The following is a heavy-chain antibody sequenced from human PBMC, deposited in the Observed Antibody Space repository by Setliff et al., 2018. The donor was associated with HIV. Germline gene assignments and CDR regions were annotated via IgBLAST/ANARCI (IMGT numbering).Heavy chain of an antibody. V-gene: IGHV5-51*01. D-gene: IGHD6-13*01. CDR2: IDPGDSDT. CDR1: GYMFNNYW. Sequence: GESLKISCKGSGYMFNNYWIAWVRQVPGKGLEWMGIIDPGDSDTRYTPSYQGRIIMSIDRFRSTAYLQWRSLTPSDSALYYCARQRPPGYSSPYTMEYWGQGTLVTV. CDR3: ARQRPPGYSSPYTMEY. J-gene: IGHJ4*02.